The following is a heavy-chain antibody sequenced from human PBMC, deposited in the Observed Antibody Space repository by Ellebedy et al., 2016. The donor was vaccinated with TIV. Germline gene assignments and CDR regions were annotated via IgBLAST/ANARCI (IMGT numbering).Heavy chain of an antibody. Sequence: GESLKISCLVSGFPFSDYSMNWVRRAPGKGLEWVSGIGFYGGRTYYADSVNGRFTISSDFSKNTVYLQMNSLRGEDTAMYYCATWGVGDTRGLDYWGRGTLVTVSS. CDR1: GFPFSDYS. CDR2: IGFYGGRT. J-gene: IGHJ4*02. V-gene: IGHV3-23*01. D-gene: IGHD1-26*01. CDR3: ATWGVGDTRGLDY.